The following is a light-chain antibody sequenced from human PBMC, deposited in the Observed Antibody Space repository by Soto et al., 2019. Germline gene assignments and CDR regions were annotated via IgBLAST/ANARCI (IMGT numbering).Light chain of an antibody. CDR2: DAS. J-gene: IGKJ2*01. CDR3: QLFNSYPQT. CDR1: QGISSA. Sequence: AIQLTQSPSSLSASVGDRVTITCRASQGISSALAWYQQKPGRAPELLIYDASTLESGVPSRFSGSGSGTDFTLTTSSLQPEPFATYYCQLFNSYPQTFGQGTKLEI. V-gene: IGKV1-13*02.